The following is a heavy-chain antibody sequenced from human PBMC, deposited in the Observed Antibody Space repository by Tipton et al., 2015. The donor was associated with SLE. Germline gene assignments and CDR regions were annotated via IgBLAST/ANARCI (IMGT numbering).Heavy chain of an antibody. V-gene: IGHV4-59*08. J-gene: IGHJ4*02. CDR1: GDSITSDY. Sequence: TLSLTCTVSGDSITSDYWTWIRQPPGKGLEWIGYISYSGSTNYNPSVRSRVSLSLDTSKNQFSLKVRSVAAADTAVYYCARRKYCGGDKCYYFDYWGQGTLVTVSS. CDR3: ARRKYCGGDKCYYFDY. D-gene: IGHD2-21*01. CDR2: ISYSGST.